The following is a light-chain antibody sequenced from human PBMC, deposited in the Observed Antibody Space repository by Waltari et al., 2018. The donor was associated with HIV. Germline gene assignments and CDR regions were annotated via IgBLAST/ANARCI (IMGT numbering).Light chain of an antibody. CDR3: QTWDRSTVI. CDR2: EDS. V-gene: IGLV3-1*01. CDR1: SVTQKY. Sequence: FELTQPPSVSVSTRQTATITCTANSVTQKYISWYQKRPGQSPLLVIYEDSKRPSEISERFSGSNSGDTATLTISVTESLDEAEYFCQTWDRSTVIFGGGTKLTVL. J-gene: IGLJ2*01.